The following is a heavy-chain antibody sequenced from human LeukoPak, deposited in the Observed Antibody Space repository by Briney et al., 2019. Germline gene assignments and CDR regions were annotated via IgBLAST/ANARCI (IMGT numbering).Heavy chain of an antibody. CDR3: TRVDIYGDPTYFDY. J-gene: IGHJ4*02. V-gene: IGHV1-46*03. CDR1: GYTFTNYY. Sequence: ASVKVSCKASGYTFTNYYMHWVRQAPGQGLEWMGIINPSGGSTSYAQKFQGRVTMTRDTSTSTVYMELSSLTSEDAAVYYCTRVDIYGDPTYFDYWGQGTLVTVSS. CDR2: INPSGGST. D-gene: IGHD4-17*01.